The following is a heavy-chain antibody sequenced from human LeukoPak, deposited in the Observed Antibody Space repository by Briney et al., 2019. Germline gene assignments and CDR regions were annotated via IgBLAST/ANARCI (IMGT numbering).Heavy chain of an antibody. V-gene: IGHV4-34*01. Sequence: SETLSLTCAVYGGPFSGYYWSWIRQPPGKGLEWIGEINHSGSTNYNPSLKSRVTISVDTSKNQFSLKLSSVTAADTAVYYCARGQLMVRGFYYYYYGMDVWGQGTTVTVSS. J-gene: IGHJ6*02. D-gene: IGHD3-10*01. CDR3: ARGQLMVRGFYYYYYGMDV. CDR2: INHSGST. CDR1: GGPFSGYY.